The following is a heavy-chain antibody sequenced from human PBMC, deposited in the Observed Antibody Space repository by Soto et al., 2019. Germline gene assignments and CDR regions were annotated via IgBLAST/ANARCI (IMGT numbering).Heavy chain of an antibody. CDR1: GFTFTSSA. V-gene: IGHV1-58*01. D-gene: IGHD2-8*01. CDR2: IAVGSGYT. CDR3: AADATAWQQMVPSDY. J-gene: IGHJ4*02. Sequence: ASVKVSCKASGFTFTSSAFQWVRQARGQRLEWIGWIAVGSGYTNYAQRFQDRVTLTRDMSTATTYMELSRLTSEDTAIYYCAADATAWQQMVPSDYWGQGTLVTVSS.